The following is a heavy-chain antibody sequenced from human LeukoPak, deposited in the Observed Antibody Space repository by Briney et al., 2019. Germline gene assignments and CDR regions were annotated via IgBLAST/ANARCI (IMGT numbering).Heavy chain of an antibody. D-gene: IGHD2-2*02. CDR2: IYLNDDK. CDR3: AHMHLQLVRPLIVVVPAAIGNWFDP. J-gene: IGHJ5*02. V-gene: IGHV2-5*01. Sequence: SGPTLVNPTQTLTLTCTFSGFSLSTSGVGVGWIRQPPGKALEWLALIYLNDDKRYSPSLKSRLTITKDTTKSQVVPTMTNMDPVDTATYYCAHMHLQLVRPLIVVVPAAIGNWFDPWGQGTLVTVSS. CDR1: GFSLSTSGVG.